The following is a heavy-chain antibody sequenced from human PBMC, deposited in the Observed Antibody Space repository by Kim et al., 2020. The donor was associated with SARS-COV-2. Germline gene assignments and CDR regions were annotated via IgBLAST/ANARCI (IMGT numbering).Heavy chain of an antibody. D-gene: IGHD6-19*01. J-gene: IGHJ6*02. CDR1: GFTFSSYA. CDR3: ARDVRRGKISGWYWYYGMDV. CDR2: ISYDGSNK. V-gene: IGHV3-30-3*01. Sequence: GGSLRLSCAASGFTFSSYAMHWVRQAPGKGLEWVAVISYDGSNKYYADSVKGRFTISRDNSKNTLYLQMNSLRAEDTAVYYCARDVRRGKISGWYWYYGMDVWGQGTTVTVSS.